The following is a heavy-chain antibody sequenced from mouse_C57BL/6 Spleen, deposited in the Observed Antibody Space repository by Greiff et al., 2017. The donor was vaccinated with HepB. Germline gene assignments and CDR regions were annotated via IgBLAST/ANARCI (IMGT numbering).Heavy chain of an antibody. CDR1: GYSITSGYY. D-gene: IGHD1-1*01. V-gene: IGHV3-6*01. CDR3: AEEYYGSSYLFAY. Sequence: DVQLQESGPGLVKPSQSLSLTCSVTGYSITSGYYWNWIRQFPGNKLEWMGYISYDGSNNYNPSLKNRISITRDTSKNQFFLKLNTVTTEDTATYYCAEEYYGSSYLFAYWGQGTLVTVSA. J-gene: IGHJ3*01. CDR2: ISYDGSN.